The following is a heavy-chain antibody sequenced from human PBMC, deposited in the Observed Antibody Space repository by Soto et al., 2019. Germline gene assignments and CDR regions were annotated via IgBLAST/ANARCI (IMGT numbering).Heavy chain of an antibody. V-gene: IGHV1-69*06. CDR1: GGTFSSYA. CDR2: IIPIFGTA. D-gene: IGHD3-22*01. CDR3: ARARPYYYDSSGHYFDI. J-gene: IGHJ3*02. Sequence: QVQLVQSGAEVKKPGSSVKVSCKASGGTFSSYAISWVRQAPGQGRECMGGIIPIFGTANYAQKFQGRVTITADKSTSTAYMELSSLRSEDTAVYYCARARPYYYDSSGHYFDIWGQGTMVTVSS.